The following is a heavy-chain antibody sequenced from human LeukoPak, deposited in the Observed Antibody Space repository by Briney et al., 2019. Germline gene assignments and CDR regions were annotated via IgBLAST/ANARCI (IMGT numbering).Heavy chain of an antibody. V-gene: IGHV3-72*01. CDR1: GFTFTNHY. CDR3: GRDTATAIDY. D-gene: IGHD5-18*01. Sequence: GGCLRLSCAASGFTFTNHYMDWVPHARGRGLEWIARTTNTPNAYPTTYAPSVRGQFTVSRDDSNSFLPLQMSTLKTDDTAVYYCGRDTATAIDYWGRGTLVTVSS. CDR2: TTNTPNAYPT. J-gene: IGHJ4*02.